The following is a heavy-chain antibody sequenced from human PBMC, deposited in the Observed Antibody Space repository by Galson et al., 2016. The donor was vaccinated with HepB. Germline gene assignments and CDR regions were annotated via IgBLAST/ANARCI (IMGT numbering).Heavy chain of an antibody. CDR2: IYPGDSDT. V-gene: IGHV5-51*01. Sequence: QSGAEVKKPGESLKISCKGSGYNFSRHWIGWVRQMSGKGLEWMGMIYPGDSDTRYSPSFQGQVTISADKSINTAYLQWSSLKASDTAVYYCARQVGATGYLDLWGQGTLVTVSS. CDR3: ARQVGATGYLDL. J-gene: IGHJ4*02. D-gene: IGHD1-26*01. CDR1: GYNFSRHW.